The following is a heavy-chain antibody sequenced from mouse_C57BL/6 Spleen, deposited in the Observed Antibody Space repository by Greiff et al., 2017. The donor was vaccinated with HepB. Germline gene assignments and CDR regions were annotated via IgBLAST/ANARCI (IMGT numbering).Heavy chain of an antibody. V-gene: IGHV1-82*01. Sequence: QVQLQQSGPELVKPGASVKISCKASGYAFSSSWMNWVKQRPGKGLEWIGRIYPGDGDTNYNGKFKGKATLTADKSSSTAYMQLSSLTSEDSAVYFCLTGPYYFDYWGQGTTLTVSS. D-gene: IGHD4-1*01. CDR2: IYPGDGDT. CDR1: GYAFSSSW. CDR3: LTGPYYFDY. J-gene: IGHJ2*01.